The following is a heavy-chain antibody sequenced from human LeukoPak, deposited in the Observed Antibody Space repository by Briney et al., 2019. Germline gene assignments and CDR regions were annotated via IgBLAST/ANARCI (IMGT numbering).Heavy chain of an antibody. V-gene: IGHV5-51*01. J-gene: IGHJ3*02. CDR3: ARRGGSYNDAFDI. CDR2: IFPGDSET. Sequence: LGESLKISCKGSGYSFTTYWIGWVRQMPGKGLEWMGVIFPGDSETRYSPSFQGQVTISADKSISTAYLQWSSLKASDTAMYYCARRGGSYNDAFDIWGQGTMVTVSS. CDR1: GYSFTTYW. D-gene: IGHD1-26*01.